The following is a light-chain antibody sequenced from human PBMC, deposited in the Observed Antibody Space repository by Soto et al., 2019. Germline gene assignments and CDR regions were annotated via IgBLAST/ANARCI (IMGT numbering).Light chain of an antibody. V-gene: IGKV1-5*03. CDR1: QRTSGR. CDR3: QQYNSSYT. Sequence: DMQMTQSPSTLSASVGDRVTITCRASQRTSGRLAWYQQKPGKAPKLLMYKVSTLESGVPSRFSGSGSETDFTLTISSLQPDDFATYYCQQYNSSYTFRQGTKVDIK. J-gene: IGKJ2*01. CDR2: KVS.